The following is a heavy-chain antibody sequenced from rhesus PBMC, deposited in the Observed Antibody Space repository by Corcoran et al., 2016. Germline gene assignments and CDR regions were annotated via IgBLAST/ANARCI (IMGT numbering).Heavy chain of an antibody. J-gene: IGHJ3*01. CDR2: IYGSSTST. Sequence: QVQLQESGPGVVKPSETLSLTCAVSGGSIRDSYRWSWIRQHPGKGLEWIVYIYGSSTSTNYNPSLKSRVTSSKDTSKNQFSLKLSSVTAADTAVYYCARDPPGPMIWGAFDFWGQGLRVTVSS. V-gene: IGHV4S10*01. CDR1: GGSIRDSYR. CDR3: ARDPPGPMIWGAFDF. D-gene: IGHD3-9*01.